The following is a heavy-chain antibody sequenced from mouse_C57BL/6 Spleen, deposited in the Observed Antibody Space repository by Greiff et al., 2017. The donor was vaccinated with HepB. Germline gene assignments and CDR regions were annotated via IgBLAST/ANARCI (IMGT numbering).Heavy chain of an antibody. CDR3: ARSGLLRWYFDV. D-gene: IGHD1-1*01. CDR2: INPNNGGT. V-gene: IGHV1-18*01. CDR1: GYTFTDYN. Sequence: EVQLQQSGPELVKPGASVKIPCKASGYTFTDYNMDWVKQSHGKSLEWIGDINPNNGGTIYNQKFKGKATLTVDKSSSTAYMELRSLTSEDTAVYYWARSGLLRWYFDVWGTRTTVTVSS. J-gene: IGHJ1*03.